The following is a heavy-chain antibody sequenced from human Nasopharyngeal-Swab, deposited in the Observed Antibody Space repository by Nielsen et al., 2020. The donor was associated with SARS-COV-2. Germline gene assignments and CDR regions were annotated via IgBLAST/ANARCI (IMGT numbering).Heavy chain of an antibody. D-gene: IGHD3-10*01. CDR2: IIPIFGTA. Sequence: AVKVSCKASGGTFSSYAISWVRQAPGQGLEWRGGIIPIFGTANYAQKFQGRVTITADKSTSTAYMELSSLRSEDTAVYYCARSITMVRGVMYLDVWGQGPTVTVSS. J-gene: IGHJ6*02. CDR1: GGTFSSYA. V-gene: IGHV1-69*06. CDR3: ARSITMVRGVMYLDV.